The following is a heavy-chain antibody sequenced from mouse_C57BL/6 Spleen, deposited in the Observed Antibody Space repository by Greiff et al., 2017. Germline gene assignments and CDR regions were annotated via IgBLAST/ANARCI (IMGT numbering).Heavy chain of an antibody. V-gene: IGHV1-82*01. CDR3: ARRDYGSSFGYYAMDY. Sequence: VQLQQSGPELVKPGASVKISCKASGYAFSSSWMNWVKQRPGKGLEWIGRIYPGDGDTNYNGKFKGKTTLTADKSSSTAYMQLSSLTSEDSAVYFCARRDYGSSFGYYAMDYWGQGTSVTVSS. CDR2: IYPGDGDT. CDR1: GYAFSSSW. D-gene: IGHD1-1*01. J-gene: IGHJ4*01.